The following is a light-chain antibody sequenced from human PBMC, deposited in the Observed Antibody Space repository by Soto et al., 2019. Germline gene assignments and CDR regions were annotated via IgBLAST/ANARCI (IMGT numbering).Light chain of an antibody. Sequence: EIVMTQSPATLSVSPGERATLSCRASQSVSGNLAWYQQKPGQAPRLLIYGASTRATGIPARFSGSGSGTDFTLTISSLQSEDFAVYYCQQYNNGPPLTFGGGTKVEIK. V-gene: IGKV3-15*01. CDR3: QQYNNGPPLT. J-gene: IGKJ4*01. CDR1: QSVSGN. CDR2: GAS.